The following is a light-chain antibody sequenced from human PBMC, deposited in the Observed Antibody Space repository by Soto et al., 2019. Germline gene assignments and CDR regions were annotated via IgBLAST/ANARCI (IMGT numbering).Light chain of an antibody. J-gene: IGKJ1*01. CDR2: DAS. CDR1: QSVTSRW. V-gene: IGKV3-20*01. CDR3: QQYGSAPWT. Sequence: EIVLTQSPGTLSLSPGERATLSCRASQSVTSRWLAWFQQKPGQAPRLLIYDASSRAAGIPDRFSVSGSGTDFTLTISRLEPDDFAVYYCQQYGSAPWTFGQGTKMEIK.